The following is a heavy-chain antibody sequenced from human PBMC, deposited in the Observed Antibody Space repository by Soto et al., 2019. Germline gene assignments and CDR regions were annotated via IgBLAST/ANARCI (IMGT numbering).Heavy chain of an antibody. CDR2: TNTDGSAQ. Sequence: GGSLRLSCAASGFSFSSYWINWVRQAPGKGLEWVANTNTDGSAQYYVDSVKGRFTISRDNAKNSVSLQMNSLRAEDAAVYYCLSGRGYWGQGTLVTVSS. CDR3: LSGRGY. V-gene: IGHV3-7*01. CDR1: GFSFSSYW. J-gene: IGHJ4*02.